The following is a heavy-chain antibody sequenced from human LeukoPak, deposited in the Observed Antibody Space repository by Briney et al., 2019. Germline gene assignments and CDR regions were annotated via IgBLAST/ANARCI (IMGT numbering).Heavy chain of an antibody. CDR2: ISSSGSTI. CDR1: GFTFSSYE. J-gene: IGHJ4*02. Sequence: GGSLRLSCAASGFTFSSYEMNWVRQAPGKGLEWVSYISSSGSTIYYADPVKGRFTISRDNAKNSLYLQMNSLRAEDTAVYYCAREADGSGWIDGSALDYWGQGTLVTVSS. V-gene: IGHV3-48*03. D-gene: IGHD6-19*01. CDR3: AREADGSGWIDGSALDY.